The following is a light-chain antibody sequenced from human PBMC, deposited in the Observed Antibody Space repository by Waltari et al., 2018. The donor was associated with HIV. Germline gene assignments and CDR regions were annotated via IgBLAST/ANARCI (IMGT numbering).Light chain of an antibody. J-gene: IGLJ2*01. Sequence: SYELTQPPSVSVSPGQTASSPRSGSKLGAKYVCWNQQKAGRSPVLVIYEDNKRPSGIPERFSGSNSGSTATLTITGTQAMDEGDYYCQAWDSSTARGVFGGGTNLTVL. CDR2: EDN. CDR3: QAWDSSTARGV. CDR1: KLGAKY. V-gene: IGLV3-1*01.